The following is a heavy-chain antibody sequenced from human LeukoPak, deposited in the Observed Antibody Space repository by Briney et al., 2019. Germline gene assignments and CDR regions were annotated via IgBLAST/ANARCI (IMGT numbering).Heavy chain of an antibody. CDR1: GGSISSTNW. Sequence: SETLSLTCGVSGGSISSTNWWSWVRQPPGQGLEWIGEISLTGETNYNPSLNGRVTMSLDESRNQLSLDLTSVTAADTAVYYCAREGGGGAYFDSWGQGSLVTVSS. CDR2: ISLTGET. D-gene: IGHD3-16*01. J-gene: IGHJ4*02. V-gene: IGHV4-4*02. CDR3: AREGGGGAYFDS.